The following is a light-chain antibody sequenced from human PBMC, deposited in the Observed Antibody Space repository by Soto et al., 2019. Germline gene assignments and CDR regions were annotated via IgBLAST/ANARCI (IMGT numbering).Light chain of an antibody. J-gene: IGKJ1*01. CDR3: QQRSNWPPVT. Sequence: EIVLTQSQGTLSLSPGERATLSCLASQSLSSNYLAWYQQRPGQAPRLLIYGASTRATGIPARFSGSGSGTDFTLTISSLEPEDFAVYYCQQRSNWPPVTFGQGTKVDIK. CDR2: GAS. CDR1: QSLSSNY. V-gene: IGKV3D-20*02.